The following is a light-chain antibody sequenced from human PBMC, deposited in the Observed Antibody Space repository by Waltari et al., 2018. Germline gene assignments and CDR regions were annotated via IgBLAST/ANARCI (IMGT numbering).Light chain of an antibody. J-gene: IGKJ1*01. CDR1: QSGDDY. V-gene: IGKV3-11*01. Sequence: VLTQSPATLSLSPGERATLSCRARQSGDDYMAWYQQKPGQSPRLLIYDASNRATGIQIRFSGSGFGTDFTLTISSLEPDDFAHYYCQQRRNWPPTFGQGTKVEIK. CDR2: DAS. CDR3: QQRRNWPPT.